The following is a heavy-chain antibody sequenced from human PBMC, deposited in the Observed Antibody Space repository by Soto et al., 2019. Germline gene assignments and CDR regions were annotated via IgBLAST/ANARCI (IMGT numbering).Heavy chain of an antibody. CDR3: ARGPCRNSSSPYYFDC. J-gene: IGHJ4*02. Sequence: PSETLSLTCTVSGGSISSSSYYWGWIRQPPGKGLEWIGNINHSGSTYYNPSLKSRVTISVDTSKNQFSLKLSSVTAADTAVYYCARGPCRNSSSPYYFDCWGQGTLVTVSS. CDR1: GGSISSSSYY. CDR2: INHSGST. D-gene: IGHD6-6*01. V-gene: IGHV4-39*07.